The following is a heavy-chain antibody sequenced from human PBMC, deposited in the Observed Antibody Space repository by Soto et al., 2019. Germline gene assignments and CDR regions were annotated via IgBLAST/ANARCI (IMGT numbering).Heavy chain of an antibody. CDR1: GFTFSSYG. CDR3: ATSWRGEPHIPPYY. V-gene: IGHV3-30*03. Sequence: GGSLRLSCAASGFTFSSYGMHWVRQAPGKGLEWVAVISYDGSNKYYADSVKGRFTISRDNSKNTLYLQMNSLRAEDTAVYYCATSWRGEPHIPPYYWGQGTLVTVSS. D-gene: IGHD3-16*01. J-gene: IGHJ4*02. CDR2: ISYDGSNK.